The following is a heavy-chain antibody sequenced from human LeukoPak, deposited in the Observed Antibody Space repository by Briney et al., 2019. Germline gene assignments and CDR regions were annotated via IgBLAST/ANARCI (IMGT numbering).Heavy chain of an antibody. D-gene: IGHD2/OR15-2a*01. CDR3: ARERIGGVPGWSFDL. J-gene: IGHJ2*01. CDR2: ISSSSSYI. CDR1: GFTFSSYS. V-gene: IGHV3-21*01. Sequence: GGSLRLSCAASGFTFSSYSMNWVRQAPGKGLEWVSSISSSSSYIYYADSVKGRFTISRDNAKNSLYLQMNSLRAEDTAVYYCARERIGGVPGWSFDLWGRGTLVTVSS.